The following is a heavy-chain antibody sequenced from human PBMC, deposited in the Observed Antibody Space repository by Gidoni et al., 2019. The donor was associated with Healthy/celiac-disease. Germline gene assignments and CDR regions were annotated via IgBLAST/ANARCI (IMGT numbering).Heavy chain of an antibody. V-gene: IGHV1-69*01. J-gene: IGHJ4*02. CDR2: IIPIFGTA. Sequence: QVQLVQSGAEVKKPGSSVKVSCKASGGTFSRYGISWVRQAPGQGLEWMGGIIPIFGTANYAQKFQGRVTITADESTSTAYMELSSLRSEDTAVYYCARDLEAADSSGWYYFDYWGQGTLVTVSS. CDR3: ARDLEAADSSGWYYFDY. D-gene: IGHD6-19*01. CDR1: GGTFSRYG.